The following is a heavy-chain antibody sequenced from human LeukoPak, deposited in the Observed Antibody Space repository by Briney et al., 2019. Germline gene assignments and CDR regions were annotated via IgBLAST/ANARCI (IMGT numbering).Heavy chain of an antibody. Sequence: GGSLRLSCAASGFTFSSYSMNWVRQAPGKGLEWVSYISSSSSTIYYADSVKGRFTISRDNAKNSLYLQMNSLRAEDTAVYYCARDYYDSSGGLFGYWGQGTLVTVSS. CDR2: ISSSSSTI. V-gene: IGHV3-48*01. CDR1: GFTFSSYS. J-gene: IGHJ4*02. CDR3: ARDYYDSSGGLFGY. D-gene: IGHD3-22*01.